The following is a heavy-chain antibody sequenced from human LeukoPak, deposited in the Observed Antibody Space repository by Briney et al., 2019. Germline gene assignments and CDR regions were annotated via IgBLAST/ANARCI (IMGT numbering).Heavy chain of an antibody. CDR1: GGSISRGRYY. V-gene: IGHV4-31*03. J-gene: IGHJ4*02. Sequence: SETLSLTCTVSGGSISRGRYYWSWIRQHPGKGLEWIGYIYYSGSTYYNPSLKSRLTISVDTSKNQFSLELSSVTAADTAVYYCVREAGATRFFDYWGQGTLVTVSS. CDR3: VREAGATRFFDY. D-gene: IGHD1-26*01. CDR2: IYYSGST.